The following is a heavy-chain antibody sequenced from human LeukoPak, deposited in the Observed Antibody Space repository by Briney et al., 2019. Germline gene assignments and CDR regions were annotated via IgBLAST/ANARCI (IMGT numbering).Heavy chain of an antibody. V-gene: IGHV3-7*01. CDR2: IKGDGSEK. CDR3: ARLGPVRISPIYY. J-gene: IGHJ4*02. Sequence: GGSLRLSCAASGFTFSDSYMSWVRQAPGKGLEWVANIKGDGSEKYYVDSVKGRFTISRDNAKNSLYLQMNSLRVEDTAVYYCARLGPVRISPIYYWGQGTLVTVSS. D-gene: IGHD3-10*01. CDR1: GFTFSDSY.